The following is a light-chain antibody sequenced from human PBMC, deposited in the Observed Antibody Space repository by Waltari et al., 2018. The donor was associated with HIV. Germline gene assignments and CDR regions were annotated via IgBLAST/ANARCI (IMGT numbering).Light chain of an antibody. CDR3: QSYDVALGGFYL. V-gene: IGLV1-40*01. Sequence: QSVLTQPPSVSGPPRQHVTISCAGIAPNTGPTSYVNSYQQFPVASPKLLIFGDYNRPSGGPDGFSGSKSGTSASLAITGRQPEDEADDYCQSYDVALGGFYLFGTGTTVTVL. J-gene: IGLJ1*01. CDR2: GDY. CDR1: APNTGPTSY.